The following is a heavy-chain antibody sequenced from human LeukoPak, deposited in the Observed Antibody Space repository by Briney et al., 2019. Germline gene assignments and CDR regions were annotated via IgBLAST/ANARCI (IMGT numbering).Heavy chain of an antibody. D-gene: IGHD6-19*01. J-gene: IGHJ4*02. CDR2: INHSGST. CDR1: GGSFSGYY. V-gene: IGHV4-34*01. CDR3: ARGAVADY. Sequence: SETLSLTCAVYGGSFSGYYWSWIRQPPGKGLEWIGEINHSGSTNYNPSLKSRVTISVNTSKNQFSLKLSSVTAADTAVYYCARGAVADYWGQGTLVTVSS.